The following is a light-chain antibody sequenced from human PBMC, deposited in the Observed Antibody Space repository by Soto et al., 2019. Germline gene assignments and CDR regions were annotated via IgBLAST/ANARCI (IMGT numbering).Light chain of an antibody. Sequence: DIQMTQSPSSLSASVEDRVTITCRASQSISSYLNWYQQKPGKAPKLLIYAASSLQSGVPSRFSGSGSGTDFTLTISSLQPEDFATYYCQQSYSTPRTFGQGTKWIS. V-gene: IGKV1-39*01. CDR2: AAS. CDR1: QSISSY. J-gene: IGKJ1*01. CDR3: QQSYSTPRT.